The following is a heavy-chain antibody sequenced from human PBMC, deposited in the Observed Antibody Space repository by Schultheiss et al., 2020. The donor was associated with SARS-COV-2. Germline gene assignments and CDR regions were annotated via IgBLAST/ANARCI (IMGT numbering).Heavy chain of an antibody. Sequence: SETLSLTCTVSGYSISSGYYWGWIRQPPGKGLEWIGSIYHSGITYYNPSLKSRVTISVDTSKNQFSLKLSSVTAADTAVYYCARYGGVAYWGQGTLVTVSS. CDR2: IYHSGIT. J-gene: IGHJ4*02. CDR3: ARYGGVAY. V-gene: IGHV4-38-2*02. CDR1: GYSISSGYY. D-gene: IGHD2-15*01.